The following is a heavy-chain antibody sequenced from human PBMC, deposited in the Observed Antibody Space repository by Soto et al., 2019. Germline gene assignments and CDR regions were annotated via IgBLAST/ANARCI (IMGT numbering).Heavy chain of an antibody. J-gene: IGHJ2*01. CDR3: ARQEVYCGGDCYASYWYFDL. V-gene: IGHV1-69*01. CDR2: IIPIFGTA. D-gene: IGHD2-21*02. Sequence: QVQLVQSGAEVKKPGSSVKVSCKASGGTFSSYAISWVRQAPGQGLEWMGGIIPIFGTANYAQKFQGRVTSTADESTSTAYMELSSLRSEDTAVYYCARQEVYCGGDCYASYWYFDLWGRGTLVTVSS. CDR1: GGTFSSYA.